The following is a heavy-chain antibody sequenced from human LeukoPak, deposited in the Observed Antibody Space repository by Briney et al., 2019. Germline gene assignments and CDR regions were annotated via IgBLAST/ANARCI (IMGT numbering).Heavy chain of an antibody. Sequence: PGGSLRLSCAASGFTFSIYGMHWVRQAPGKGLEWVAFIRYDGSNKYYADSVKGRFTISRDNSKNTLYLQMNSLRAEDTAVYYCAKKEYSSSPSDYWGQGTLVTVSS. J-gene: IGHJ4*02. V-gene: IGHV3-30*02. D-gene: IGHD6-6*01. CDR2: IRYDGSNK. CDR1: GFTFSIYG. CDR3: AKKEYSSSPSDY.